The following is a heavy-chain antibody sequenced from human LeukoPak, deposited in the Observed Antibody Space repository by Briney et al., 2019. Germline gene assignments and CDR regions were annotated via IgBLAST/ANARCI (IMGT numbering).Heavy chain of an antibody. J-gene: IGHJ6*03. CDR3: ARGPTTIFGVVHYYYYMDV. CDR2: MNHNSGNT. D-gene: IGHD3-3*01. CDR1: GYTFTSYD. V-gene: IGHV1-8*03. Sequence: GASVKVSCKASGYTFTSYDINWVRQATGQGLEWMGWMNHNSGNTGYAQKFQGRVTITRNTSISTAYMELSSLRSEDTAVYYCARGPTTIFGVVHYYYYMDVWGKGTTVTVSS.